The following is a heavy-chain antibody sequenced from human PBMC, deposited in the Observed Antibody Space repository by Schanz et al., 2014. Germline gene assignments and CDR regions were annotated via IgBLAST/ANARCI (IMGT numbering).Heavy chain of an antibody. CDR2: ISHNSHYT. Sequence: VQLVESGGGLVQPGGSLRLSCAASGFTFGNYDMSWVRQAPGKGLEWVSYISHNSHYTNYADSVKGRFTISRDSARNSLYLQMSSLRAEDTAVYYCARGTPFLCDYWGQGTLVTVSS. D-gene: IGHD3-16*01. CDR1: GFTFGNYD. V-gene: IGHV3-11*06. J-gene: IGHJ4*02. CDR3: ARGTPFLCDY.